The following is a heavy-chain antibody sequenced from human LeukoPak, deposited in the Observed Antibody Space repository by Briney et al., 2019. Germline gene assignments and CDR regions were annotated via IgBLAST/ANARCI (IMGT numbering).Heavy chain of an antibody. D-gene: IGHD2-15*01. CDR1: GYTFTSFD. J-gene: IGHJ4*02. V-gene: IGHV1-8*01. Sequence: ASVKVSCKASGYTFTSFDIDWVRQATGQGLEWMGWMNPNSGDTGYAQKFQGRVTMTRDTSISTAYMELSSLRSEDTAVYYCARTLRRHCSGGSCYSPHLDYWGQGTLVTVSS. CDR2: MNPNSGDT. CDR3: ARTLRRHCSGGSCYSPHLDY.